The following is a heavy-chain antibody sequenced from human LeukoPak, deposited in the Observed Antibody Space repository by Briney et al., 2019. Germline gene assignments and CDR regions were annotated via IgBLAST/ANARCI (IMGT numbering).Heavy chain of an antibody. CDR2: ISGSGGST. CDR3: AEDPQTYYYGSGSPDY. J-gene: IGHJ4*02. CDR1: GFTFSSYE. Sequence: GGSLRLSCAASGFTFSSYEMNWVRQAPGKGLEWVSAISGSGGSTYYADSVKGRFTISRDNSKNTLYLQMNSLRAEDTAVYYCAEDPQTYYYGSGSPDYWGQGTLVTASS. V-gene: IGHV3-23*01. D-gene: IGHD3-10*01.